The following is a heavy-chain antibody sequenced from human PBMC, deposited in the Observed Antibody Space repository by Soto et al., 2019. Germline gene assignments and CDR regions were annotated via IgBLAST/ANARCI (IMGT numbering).Heavy chain of an antibody. Sequence: PGGSLRLSCAASGFIFVDYGMHWVRQAPGKGLEWVALITYEGRNKYYADAVKGRFTISRDNAKNMVSLQMDSLRAEDTAVYYCAKARGANNWANYYGLDVWGQGTTVTVSS. CDR1: GFIFVDYG. D-gene: IGHD1-1*01. CDR3: AKARGANNWANYYGLDV. CDR2: ITYEGRNK. V-gene: IGHV3-30*18. J-gene: IGHJ6*02.